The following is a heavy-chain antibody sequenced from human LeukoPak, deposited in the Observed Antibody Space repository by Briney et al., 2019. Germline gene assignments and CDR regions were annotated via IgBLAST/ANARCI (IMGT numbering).Heavy chain of an antibody. CDR3: ARDLNPHFVVVIAIQEINNDAFDI. J-gene: IGHJ3*02. CDR1: GYTFTSYY. V-gene: IGHV1-46*01. CDR2: INPSGGST. D-gene: IGHD2-21*01. Sequence: ASVKVSCKASGYTFTSYYMHWVRQAPGQGLEWMGIINPSGGSTNYAQKFQGRVTMARDTSTSTVYMELSSLRSEDTAVYYCARDLNPHFVVVIAIQEINNDAFDIWGQGTVVTVSS.